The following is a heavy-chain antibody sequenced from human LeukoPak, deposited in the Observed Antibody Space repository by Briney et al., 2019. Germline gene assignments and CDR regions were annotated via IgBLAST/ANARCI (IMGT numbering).Heavy chain of an antibody. J-gene: IGHJ6*02. CDR2: ISGSGGTT. CDR1: GFFFSSYG. D-gene: IGHD5-12*01. V-gene: IGHV3-23*01. CDR3: AKDRGYDFSYGLDV. Sequence: GGSLRLPCAASGFFFSSYGMNWVRQAPGKGLEWVSGISGSGGTTFYADSVKGRFTISRDNSRNTLYLQMNSLRAGDTAIYFCAKDRGYDFSYGLDVWGQGTTVTVSS.